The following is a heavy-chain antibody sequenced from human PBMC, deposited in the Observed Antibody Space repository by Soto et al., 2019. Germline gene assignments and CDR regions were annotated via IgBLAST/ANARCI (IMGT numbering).Heavy chain of an antibody. CDR2: INTGNANT. Sequence: QVQLVQSGAEVKTPGASVKVSCKASGYTFTTYALHWVRQAPGQRLEWMGWINTGNANTKYSQNFQGRLTITRDTSATTAYMELISLRSEDTAVYYCARDLTTVTHPFDYWGQGTLVTVSS. V-gene: IGHV1-3*04. D-gene: IGHD4-17*01. J-gene: IGHJ4*02. CDR3: ARDLTTVTHPFDY. CDR1: GYTFTTYA.